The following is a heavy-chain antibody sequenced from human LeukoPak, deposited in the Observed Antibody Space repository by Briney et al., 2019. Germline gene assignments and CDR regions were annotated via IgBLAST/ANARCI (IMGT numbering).Heavy chain of an antibody. Sequence: GASVKVSCKASGYTFTGYYMHWVRQAPGQGLEWMGWINPNSGGTNYAQKLQGRVTMTRDTSISTAYMELSRLRSDDTAVYYCARDPGNHRALYDFWSGYLGDYYYYYMDVWGKGTTVTVSS. CDR3: ARDPGNHRALYDFWSGYLGDYYYYYMDV. CDR2: INPNSGGT. J-gene: IGHJ6*03. D-gene: IGHD3-3*01. V-gene: IGHV1-2*02. CDR1: GYTFTGYY.